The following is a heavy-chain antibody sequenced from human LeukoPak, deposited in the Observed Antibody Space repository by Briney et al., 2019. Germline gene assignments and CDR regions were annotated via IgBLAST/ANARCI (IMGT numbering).Heavy chain of an antibody. D-gene: IGHD5-18*01. J-gene: IGHJ4*02. CDR1: GYTFTSYG. V-gene: IGHV1-18*01. Sequence: GASVKVSCKASGYTFTSYGISWVRQAPGQGLEWMGWISAYNGNTNYAQKLRGRVTMTTDTSTSTAYMELRSLRSDDTAVYYCARDSGVGSRNSYGQIGYWGQGTLVTVSS. CDR2: ISAYNGNT. CDR3: ARDSGVGSRNSYGQIGY.